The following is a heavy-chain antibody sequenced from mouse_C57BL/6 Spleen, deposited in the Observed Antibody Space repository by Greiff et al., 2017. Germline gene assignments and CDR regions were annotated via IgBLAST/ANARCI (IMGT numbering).Heavy chain of an antibody. CDR2: IHPNSGST. J-gene: IGHJ3*01. CDR3: ARYHYGSSSFAY. V-gene: IGHV1-64*01. Sequence: VQLKQPGAELVKPGASVKLSCKASGYTFTSYWMHWVKQRPGQGLEWIGMIHPNSGSTNYNEKFKSKATLTVDKSSSTAYMQLSSLTSEDSAVYYCARYHYGSSSFAYWGQGTLVTVSA. D-gene: IGHD1-1*01. CDR1: GYTFTSYW.